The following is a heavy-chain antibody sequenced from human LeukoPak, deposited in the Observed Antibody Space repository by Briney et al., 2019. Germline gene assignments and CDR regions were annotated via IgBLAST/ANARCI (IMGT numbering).Heavy chain of an antibody. J-gene: IGHJ6*02. D-gene: IGHD5-12*01. V-gene: IGHV3-21*06. Sequence: GRSLRLSCAASKFIFSSYSMNWVRQAPGKGLEWVSYISESSSYTYYADSVKGRFTISRDNAKNSLYLQMNSLRAEDTAIYYCARDREAKARIGGMDVWGQGTTVIVS. CDR2: ISESSSYT. CDR3: ARDREAKARIGGMDV. CDR1: KFIFSSYS.